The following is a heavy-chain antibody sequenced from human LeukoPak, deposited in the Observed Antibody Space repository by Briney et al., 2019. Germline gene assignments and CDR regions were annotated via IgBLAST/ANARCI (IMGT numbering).Heavy chain of an antibody. D-gene: IGHD5-24*01. Sequence: PSETLSLTCALSGDPIRSHYCAWIRQPPGKGLEWIGHIYNSAPTDYNPSFKSRVTISLNTSKKQFSLKMTSVTALDSAVYYCARGGEGYNDDAFDYWGLGTAVTVSS. V-gene: IGHV4-59*11. CDR3: ARGGEGYNDDAFDY. CDR1: GDPIRSHY. J-gene: IGHJ3*01. CDR2: IYNSAPT.